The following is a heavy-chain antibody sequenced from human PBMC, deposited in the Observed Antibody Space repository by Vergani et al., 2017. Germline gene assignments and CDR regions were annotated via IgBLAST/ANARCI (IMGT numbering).Heavy chain of an antibody. V-gene: IGHV1-69-2*01. Sequence: VPLVQSGAAVKKPGATMKISCKVSGYTFTDHYMHWVIQAPGKGLEWMGLVDPEDGETIYAEKYKGRITIAADTSTDTAHLELISLRSEDTAVYYCATPQTGTTCAMEVWGQGTTVIVSS. D-gene: IGHD4-17*01. CDR2: VDPEDGET. J-gene: IGHJ6*02. CDR1: GYTFTDHY. CDR3: ATPQTGTTCAMEV.